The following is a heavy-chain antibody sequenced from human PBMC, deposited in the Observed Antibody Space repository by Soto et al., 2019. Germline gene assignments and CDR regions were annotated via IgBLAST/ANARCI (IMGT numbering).Heavy chain of an antibody. CDR3: AKGIWGDSPGY. J-gene: IGHJ4*02. CDR1: GFTFSNAW. D-gene: IGHD2-21*02. CDR2: ISGSGGST. Sequence: EVQLVESGGGLVKPGGSLRLSCAASGFTFSNAWMSWVRQAPGKGLEWVSAISGSGGSTYYADSVKGRFTISRDNSKNTLYLQMNSLRAEDTAVYYCAKGIWGDSPGYWGQGTLVTVSS. V-gene: IGHV3-23*04.